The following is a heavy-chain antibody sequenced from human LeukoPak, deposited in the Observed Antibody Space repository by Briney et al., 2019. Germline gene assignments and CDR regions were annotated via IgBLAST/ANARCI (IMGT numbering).Heavy chain of an antibody. Sequence: GESLKISCKGSGYSFTSYWISWVRQMPGKGLEWMGRIDPSDSYTNYSPSFQGHVTISANKSNSTAYLQWSCLKATATVAYYCAETRGDSHAFDIWGQGTMVTVSS. CDR1: GYSFTSYW. CDR2: IDPSDSYT. D-gene: IGHD4-17*01. CDR3: AETRGDSHAFDI. V-gene: IGHV5-10-1*01. J-gene: IGHJ3*02.